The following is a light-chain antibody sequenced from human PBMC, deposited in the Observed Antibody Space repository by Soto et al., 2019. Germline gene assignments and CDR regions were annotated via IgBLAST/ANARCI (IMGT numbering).Light chain of an antibody. CDR1: QVINNL. Sequence: DLQMTQSPSSVSASVGDSVTITCRANQVINNLLAWYQQKPGKAPKLLIYSTSNVQSGAPSRFSGSRSGTDFTLTISSLQTEDFATYYCQQANSFPWTFGQGTRVDIK. V-gene: IGKV1-12*01. J-gene: IGKJ1*01. CDR3: QQANSFPWT. CDR2: STS.